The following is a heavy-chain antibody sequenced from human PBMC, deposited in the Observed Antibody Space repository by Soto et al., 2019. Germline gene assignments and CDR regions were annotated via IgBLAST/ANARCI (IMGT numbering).Heavy chain of an antibody. J-gene: IGHJ6*02. CDR1: GFTFSSYG. CDR3: ARGPSIFGVVMDV. D-gene: IGHD3-3*01. V-gene: IGHV3-33*01. CDR2: IWYDGSNK. Sequence: SGGSLRLSCAASGFTFSSYGMHWVRQAPGKGLEWVAVIWYDGSNKYYADSVKGRFTISRDNSKNTLYLQMNSLRAEDTAVYYCARGPSIFGVVMDVWGQGTTVTVSS.